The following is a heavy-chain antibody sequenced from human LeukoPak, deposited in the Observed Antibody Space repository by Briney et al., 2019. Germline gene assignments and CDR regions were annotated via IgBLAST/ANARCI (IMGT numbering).Heavy chain of an antibody. Sequence: GESLKISCKGSGYRFTDYWIGWVRQMPGKGLEWMGIVYPGDSDTRYSLSFQGQVTISADKSINTAYVQWSNLKASDTAMYYCARLETYYDFWRYYYYYYMDVWGKGTTVTVSS. D-gene: IGHD3-3*01. CDR3: ARLETYYDFWRYYYYYYMDV. J-gene: IGHJ6*03. CDR1: GYRFTDYW. V-gene: IGHV5-51*01. CDR2: VYPGDSDT.